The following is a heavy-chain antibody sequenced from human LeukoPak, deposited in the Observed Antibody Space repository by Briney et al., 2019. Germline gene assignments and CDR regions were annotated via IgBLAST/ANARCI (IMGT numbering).Heavy chain of an antibody. J-gene: IGHJ6*03. V-gene: IGHV1-18*04. D-gene: IGHD1-1*01. CDR1: GYIFTSYY. Sequence: GASVKVSCKASGYIFTSYYMHWVRQAPGQGLEWMGWISAYNGNTNYAQKLQGRVTMTTDTSTSTAYMELRSLRSDDTAVYYCARFPWYNWNVPRDYYYYMDVWGKGTTVTVSS. CDR2: ISAYNGNT. CDR3: ARFPWYNWNVPRDYYYYMDV.